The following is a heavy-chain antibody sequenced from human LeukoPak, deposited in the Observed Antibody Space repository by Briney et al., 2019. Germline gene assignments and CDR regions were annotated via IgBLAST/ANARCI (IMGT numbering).Heavy chain of an antibody. Sequence: SETLSLTCTVSGGSISSHYWSWIRQPPGKGLEWIGYIYYSGSTNYNPSLKSRVTISVDTSKNQFSLKLSSVTAADTAVYYCARHGRDRGLDYWGQGTLVTVSS. J-gene: IGHJ4*02. CDR3: ARHGRDRGLDY. D-gene: IGHD3-10*01. CDR1: GGSISSHY. CDR2: IYYSGST. V-gene: IGHV4-59*08.